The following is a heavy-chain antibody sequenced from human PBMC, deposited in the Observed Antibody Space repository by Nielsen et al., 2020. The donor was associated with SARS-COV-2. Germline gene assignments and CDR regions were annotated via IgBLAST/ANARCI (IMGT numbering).Heavy chain of an antibody. J-gene: IGHJ6*02. CDR1: GFTFSNYA. D-gene: IGHD1-26*01. CDR3: ASPAQGSSGTYYYYGLDV. V-gene: IGHV3-30-3*01. CDR2: LSYDGANE. Sequence: GESLKISCAASGFTFSNYAMDWVRQAPGKGLEWVAILSYDGANEYYAGSVKGRFTISRDNSKNTLYLQMNSLRTEDTAVYYCASPAQGSSGTYYYYGLDVWGQGTTVTVSS.